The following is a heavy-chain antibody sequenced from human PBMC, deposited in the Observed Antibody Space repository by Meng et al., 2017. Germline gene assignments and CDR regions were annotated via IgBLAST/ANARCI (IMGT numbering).Heavy chain of an antibody. D-gene: IGHD1-26*01. CDR3: TRDLGREQWEAPAFDY. CDR2: INAGNGNT. Sequence: ASVKVSCKASGYTFTSYAMHWVRQAPGQRLEWMGWINAGNGNTKYSQKFQGKVTITRDTSASTAYMELSSLRSEDTAVYYCTRDLGREQWEAPAFDYWGQGTRVTGSS. V-gene: IGHV1-3*01. J-gene: IGHJ4*02. CDR1: GYTFTSYA.